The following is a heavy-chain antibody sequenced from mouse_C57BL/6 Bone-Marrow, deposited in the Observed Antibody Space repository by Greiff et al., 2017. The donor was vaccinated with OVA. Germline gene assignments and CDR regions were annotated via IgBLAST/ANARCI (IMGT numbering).Heavy chain of an antibody. CDR3: GRQRSMDY. CDR1: GYAFRSSW. V-gene: IGHV1-82*01. Sequence: VQLQQSGPELVKPGASVKISCKASGYAFRSSWMNWVKPRPGKGLEWIGRIYPGDGDTNYNGKFKGKATLTTDKSASTANRKLNGLTSEDSAGYFCGRQRSMDYWGQGTAVTVSS. J-gene: IGHJ4*01. CDR2: IYPGDGDT.